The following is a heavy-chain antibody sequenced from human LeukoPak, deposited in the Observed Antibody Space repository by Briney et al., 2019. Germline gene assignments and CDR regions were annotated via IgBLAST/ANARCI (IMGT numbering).Heavy chain of an antibody. V-gene: IGHV3-30*03. CDR3: ARVVREETGDWDY. J-gene: IGHJ4*02. Sequence: GGSLRLSCAASGFTFSSYGMSWVRQAPGKGLEWVAVISYDGSNKYYADSVKGRFTISRDNSKNTLYLQMNSLRAEDTAVYYCARVVREETGDWDYWGQGTLVTVSS. D-gene: IGHD7-27*01. CDR2: ISYDGSNK. CDR1: GFTFSSYG.